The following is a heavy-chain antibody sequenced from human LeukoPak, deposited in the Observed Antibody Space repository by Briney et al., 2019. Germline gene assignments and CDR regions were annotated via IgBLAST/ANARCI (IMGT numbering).Heavy chain of an antibody. CDR1: GYTFTSYG. V-gene: IGHV1-18*01. J-gene: IGHJ4*02. Sequence: GASVKVSCKASGYTFTSYGISWVRQAPGQGLEWMGWISAYNGNTNYAQKLQGRVTMTTDTSTSTAYMELRSLRSDDTAVYYCARDGYTYYNFWSGYYTPFDYWGQGTLVTVSS. CDR3: ARDGYTYYNFWSGYYTPFDY. CDR2: ISAYNGNT. D-gene: IGHD3-3*01.